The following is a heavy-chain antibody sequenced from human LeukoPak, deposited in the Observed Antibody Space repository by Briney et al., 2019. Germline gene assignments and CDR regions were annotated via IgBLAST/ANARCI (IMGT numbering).Heavy chain of an antibody. CDR2: ISAYNGNT. CDR1: GYTFTIYG. Sequence: ASVTVSCTASGYTFTIYGISWVRQAPGQGLEWMGWISAYNGNTNYAQKLQGRVTMTTDTSTSTAYMELRSLRSDDTAVYYCAREGYGDYISGMDVWGQGTTVTVSS. CDR3: AREGYGDYISGMDV. J-gene: IGHJ6*02. D-gene: IGHD4-17*01. V-gene: IGHV1-18*01.